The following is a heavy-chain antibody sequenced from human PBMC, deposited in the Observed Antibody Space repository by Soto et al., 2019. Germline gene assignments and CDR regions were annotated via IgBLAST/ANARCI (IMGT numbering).Heavy chain of an antibody. CDR1: GYSFTSYW. D-gene: IGHD6-13*01. V-gene: IGHV5-51*01. Sequence: GESLKISCKGSGYSFTSYWVGWVRQMPGKGLEWMGIIYPGDSDTRYSPSFQGQVTISADKSISTAYLQWSSLKASDTAMYYCARHRSQEAAAVSFDYWGQGTLVTVSS. CDR3: ARHRSQEAAAVSFDY. J-gene: IGHJ4*02. CDR2: IYPGDSDT.